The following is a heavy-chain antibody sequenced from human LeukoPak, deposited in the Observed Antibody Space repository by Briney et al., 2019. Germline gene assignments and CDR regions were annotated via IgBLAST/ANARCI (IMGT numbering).Heavy chain of an antibody. J-gene: IGHJ4*02. V-gene: IGHV3-30*02. CDR1: GFPFSSYD. CDR2: IRYDGSNK. Sequence: GRSLRLSCAASGFPFSSYDIHWVRQAPGKGLEWVAFIRYDGSNKYYADSVKGRFTISRDNSKNTLYLQMNSLRVEDTAVYYCAKFDCWGQGTLVTVSS. CDR3: AKFDC.